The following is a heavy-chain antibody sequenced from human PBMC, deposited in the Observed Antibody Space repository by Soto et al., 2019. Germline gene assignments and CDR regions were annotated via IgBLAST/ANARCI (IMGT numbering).Heavy chain of an antibody. Sequence: ASVKVSCKASGYTFTSYGISWVRQAPGQGLEWMGWISAYNGNTNYAQKLQGRVTMTTDTSTSTAYMELRSLRSDDTAVYYCASNFLGNRYSPGLDYYYGLDVWGQGTTVTVSS. CDR2: ISAYNGNT. CDR1: GYTFTSYG. CDR3: ASNFLGNRYSPGLDYYYGLDV. V-gene: IGHV1-18*01. D-gene: IGHD3-3*01. J-gene: IGHJ6*02.